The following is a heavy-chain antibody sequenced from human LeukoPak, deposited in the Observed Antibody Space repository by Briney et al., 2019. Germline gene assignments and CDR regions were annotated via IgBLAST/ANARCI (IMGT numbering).Heavy chain of an antibody. CDR3: AGGYSNYGYAFDI. D-gene: IGHD4-11*01. J-gene: IGHJ3*02. CDR2: ISSSSSYI. V-gene: IGHV3-21*01. Sequence: GGSLRLSCAASGFTFSSYSMNWVRQAPGKGLEWVPSISSSSSYIYYVETVKGRFTISRDNARNSLYLQMNSLRAEDTAVYYCAGGYSNYGYAFDIWGQGTMVTVSS. CDR1: GFTFSSYS.